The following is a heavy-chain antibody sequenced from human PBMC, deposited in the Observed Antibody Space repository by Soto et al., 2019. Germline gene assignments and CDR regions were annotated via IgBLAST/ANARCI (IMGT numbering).Heavy chain of an antibody. D-gene: IGHD4-17*01. CDR1: GGSISNFY. CDR3: ARHGNGDYFGY. Sequence: PSETLSLTCTVSGGSISNFYWSWIRQPPGKGLEWIGYIYNTGSPNYNPSLKSRGSISVDTSKNQFSLKLNSVTAADTAVYYCARHGNGDYFGYWGQGTLVTV. CDR2: IYNTGSP. J-gene: IGHJ4*02. V-gene: IGHV4-59*08.